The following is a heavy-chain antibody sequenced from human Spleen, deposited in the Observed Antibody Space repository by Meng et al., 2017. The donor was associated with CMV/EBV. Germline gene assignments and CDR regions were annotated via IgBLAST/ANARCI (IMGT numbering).Heavy chain of an antibody. D-gene: IGHD4-23*01. CDR2: INHSGTS. Sequence: SETLSLTCAVYGESFSGYYWTWIRQPPGKGLEWIAEINHSGTSNYNPSLKSRVTASVDMSKKQFSLKLSSLTAADSAVYYCARGPHKNRYGRDSPRGYYHGMDFWGQGTTVTVSS. CDR3: ARGPHKNRYGRDSPRGYYHGMDF. V-gene: IGHV4-34*01. CDR1: GESFSGYY. J-gene: IGHJ6*02.